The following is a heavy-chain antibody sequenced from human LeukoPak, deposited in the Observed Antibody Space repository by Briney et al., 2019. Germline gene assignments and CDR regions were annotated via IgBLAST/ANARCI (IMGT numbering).Heavy chain of an antibody. Sequence: GGSLRLSCAASGFTFDDYGMSWVRQAPGKGLEWVSGIHWNGGSTGYADSAKGRFTISRDNAKNSLYLQMNSLRAEDTALYYCARENIRPGYYYYMDVWGKGTTVTVPS. CDR1: GFTFDDYG. CDR3: ARENIRPGYYYYMDV. CDR2: IHWNGGST. V-gene: IGHV3-20*04. J-gene: IGHJ6*03.